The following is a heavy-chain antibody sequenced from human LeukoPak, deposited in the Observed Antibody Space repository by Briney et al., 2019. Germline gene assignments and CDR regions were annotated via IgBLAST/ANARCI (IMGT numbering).Heavy chain of an antibody. D-gene: IGHD2-15*01. V-gene: IGHV3-21*01. Sequence: GGSLRLSSTASGFTFSNHAMTWVRQAPGKGLEWVSSMSSGGTYIYYADSVRGRFTISSDNAKNSLYLVMNSLRAEDTATYYCARDRPTGASRVFVVQWGQGTLVTVSS. CDR1: GFTFSNHA. CDR3: ARDRPTGASRVFVVQ. CDR2: MSSGGTYI. J-gene: IGHJ4*02.